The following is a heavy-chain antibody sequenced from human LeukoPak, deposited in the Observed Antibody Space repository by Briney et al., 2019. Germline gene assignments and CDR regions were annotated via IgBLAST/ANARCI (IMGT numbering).Heavy chain of an antibody. CDR3: ATLRGSYCSSTSCYLLQDY. D-gene: IGHD2-2*01. J-gene: IGHJ4*02. CDR1: GFTFSSYG. Sequence: PGGSLRLSCAASGFTFSSYGMHWVRQAPGKGLEWVAFIRYDGSNKYYADSVKGRFIISRDNSKNTLYLQMNSLRAEDTAVYYCATLRGSYCSSTSCYLLQDYWGQGTLVTVSS. V-gene: IGHV3-30*02. CDR2: IRYDGSNK.